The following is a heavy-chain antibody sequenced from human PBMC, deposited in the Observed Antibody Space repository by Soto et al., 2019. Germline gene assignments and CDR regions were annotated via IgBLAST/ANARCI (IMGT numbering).Heavy chain of an antibody. Sequence: LRLSCAASGFTFSSYAMSWVRQAPGKGLEWVSAISGSGGSTYYADSVKGRFTISRDNSKNTLYLQMNSLRAEDTAVYYCAKDLLRFLEWLSSVYYYGMDVWGQGTTVTVSS. V-gene: IGHV3-23*01. CDR3: AKDLLRFLEWLSSVYYYGMDV. D-gene: IGHD3-3*01. CDR1: GFTFSSYA. CDR2: ISGSGGST. J-gene: IGHJ6*02.